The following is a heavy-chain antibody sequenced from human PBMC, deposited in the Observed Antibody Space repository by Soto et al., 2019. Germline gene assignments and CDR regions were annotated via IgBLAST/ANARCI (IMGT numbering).Heavy chain of an antibody. Sequence: SVKFSCKASGGTFSSYAISWVRQAPGQGLEWMGGIIPIFGTANYAQKFQGRVTITADKSTSTAYMELSSLRSEDTAVYYCARDRVYCTNGVCYENWFDPWGQGTLVTVSS. J-gene: IGHJ5*02. D-gene: IGHD2-8*01. V-gene: IGHV1-69*06. CDR3: ARDRVYCTNGVCYENWFDP. CDR2: IIPIFGTA. CDR1: GGTFSSYA.